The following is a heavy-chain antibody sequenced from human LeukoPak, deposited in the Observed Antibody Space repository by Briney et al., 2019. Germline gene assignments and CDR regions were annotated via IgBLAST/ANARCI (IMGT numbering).Heavy chain of an antibody. CDR2: ISGSGGST. CDR3: AKHSGSYYGDVDY. Sequence: GESLRLSCVASGFTFSNFWMSWVRQAPGKGLEWVSAISGSGGSTYYADSVKGRFTISRDNSKNTLYLQMNSLRAEDTAVYYCAKHSGSYYGDVDYWGQGTLVTVSS. J-gene: IGHJ4*02. V-gene: IGHV3-23*01. CDR1: GFTFSNFW. D-gene: IGHD1-26*01.